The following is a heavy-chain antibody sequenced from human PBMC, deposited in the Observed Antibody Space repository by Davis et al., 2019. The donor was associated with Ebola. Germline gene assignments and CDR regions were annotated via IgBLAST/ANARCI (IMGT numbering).Heavy chain of an antibody. CDR2: ISGNGDRA. V-gene: IGHV3-23*01. CDR3: ARDYDFWSGYFDY. CDR1: GFTFSTYA. J-gene: IGHJ4*02. D-gene: IGHD3-3*01. Sequence: GGSLRLSCTTSGFTFSTYALSWVRQAPGKGLEWVASISGNGDRAFYADSVKGRFTISRDNAKNTLYLQMNSLRAEDTAVYYCARDYDFWSGYFDYWGQGTLVTVSS.